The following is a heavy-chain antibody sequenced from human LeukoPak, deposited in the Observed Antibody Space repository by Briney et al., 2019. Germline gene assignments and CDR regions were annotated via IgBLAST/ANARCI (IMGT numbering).Heavy chain of an antibody. CDR1: GVTFSGYY. CDR3: ARLGSCGSDCYSFDS. D-gene: IGHD2-21*02. J-gene: IGHJ4*02. CDR2: INHSGST. V-gene: IGHV4-34*01. Sequence: PSETLTLTCAVYGVTFSGYYWSWIRQAPGKGLEWIGEINHSGSTNYNASLKRRVTISVDTSKNQFSLKLSSVTPADTAVYYCARLGSCGSDCYSFDSWGQGTLVTVSS.